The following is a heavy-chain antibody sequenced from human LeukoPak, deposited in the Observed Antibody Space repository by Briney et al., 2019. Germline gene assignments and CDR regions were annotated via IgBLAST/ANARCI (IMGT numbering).Heavy chain of an antibody. J-gene: IGHJ3*02. Sequence: GGSLRHSCAASGFTFDDYAMHWVRQAPGKGLEWVSLISGDGGSTYYADSVKGRFTISRDNSKNSLYLQMNSLRTEDTALYYCAKDGYCSGGSCFPHAFDIWGQGTMVTVSS. CDR3: AKDGYCSGGSCFPHAFDI. V-gene: IGHV3-43*02. D-gene: IGHD2-15*01. CDR1: GFTFDDYA. CDR2: ISGDGGST.